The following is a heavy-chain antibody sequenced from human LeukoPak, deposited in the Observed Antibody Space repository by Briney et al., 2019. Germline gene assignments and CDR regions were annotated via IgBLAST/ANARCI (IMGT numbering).Heavy chain of an antibody. CDR3: TRDPRHFDS. CDR2: ISGSGHDI. V-gene: IGHV3-48*04. CDR1: GFTFSTYS. D-gene: IGHD6-6*01. Sequence: QPGGSLRLSCAASGFTFSTYSMNWVRQAPGKGLEWVAYISGSGHDINYSDSVKGRFTISRDNAKNSLYLQMSSLRVEDTAVYYCTRDPRHFDSCGQGTLVTVSS. J-gene: IGHJ5*01.